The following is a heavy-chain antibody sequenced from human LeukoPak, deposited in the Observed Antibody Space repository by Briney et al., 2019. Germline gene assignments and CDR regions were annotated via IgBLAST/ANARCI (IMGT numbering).Heavy chain of an antibody. D-gene: IGHD3-9*01. V-gene: IGHV4-38-2*02. CDR2: IYHSGST. J-gene: IGHJ6*02. CDR1: GYSISSGYY. CDR3: AREYYDIFYYYYGMDV. Sequence: SETLSLTCTVSGYSISSGYYWGWIRQPPGKGLEWIGSIYHSGSTYYNPSLKSRVTISVDTSKNQFSLKLSSVTAADTAVYYCAREYYDIFYYYYGMDVWGQGTTVTVSS.